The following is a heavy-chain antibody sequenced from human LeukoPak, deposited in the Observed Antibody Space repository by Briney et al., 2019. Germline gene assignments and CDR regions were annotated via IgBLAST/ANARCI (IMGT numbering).Heavy chain of an antibody. CDR2: FHNSGTS. D-gene: IGHD5-12*01. CDR1: DDSISEYY. CDR3: TRGAGWLIDY. V-gene: IGHV4-59*13. J-gene: IGHJ4*02. Sequence: SETLSLTCTVSDDSISEYYRGWIRQPPGKGLEWIGYFHNSGTSTYNPSLKSRVTISADTSKNQFPLKLNSLTTADTAVYYCTRGAGWLIDYWGQGTLVTGSS.